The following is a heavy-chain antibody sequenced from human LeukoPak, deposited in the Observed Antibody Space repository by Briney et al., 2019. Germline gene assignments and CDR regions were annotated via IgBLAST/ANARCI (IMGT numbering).Heavy chain of an antibody. Sequence: SETLSLTCTVSGGSISSYYWSWIRQPPGKGLEWIGYIYYSGSTNYNPSLKSRVTISVDTFKNQFSLKLSSVTAADTAVYYCARLINYYDSSGYYRLFDYWGQGTLVTVSS. CDR1: GGSISSYY. D-gene: IGHD3-22*01. CDR3: ARLINYYDSSGYYRLFDY. CDR2: IYYSGST. J-gene: IGHJ4*02. V-gene: IGHV4-59*08.